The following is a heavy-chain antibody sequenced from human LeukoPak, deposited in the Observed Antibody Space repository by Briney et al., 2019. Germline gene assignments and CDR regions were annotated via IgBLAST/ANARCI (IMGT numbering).Heavy chain of an antibody. J-gene: IGHJ4*02. CDR2: IYYSGST. D-gene: IGHD6-6*01. V-gene: IGHV4-39*01. CDR1: GGSISSSSYY. CDR3: ARASSSRFDY. Sequence: PSETLSLTCTVSGGSISSSSYYWGWIRQPPGKGLEWIGSIYYSGSTYYNPSLKSRVTISVDTSKNQFSLKLSSVTAADTAVYYCARASSSRFDYWGQGTLVTVSS.